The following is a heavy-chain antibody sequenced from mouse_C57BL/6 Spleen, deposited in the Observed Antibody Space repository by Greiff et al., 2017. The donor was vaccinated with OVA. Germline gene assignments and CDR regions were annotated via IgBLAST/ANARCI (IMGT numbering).Heavy chain of an antibody. CDR2: ISNGGGST. D-gene: IGHD4-1*01. Sequence: EVKLVESGGGLVQPGGSLKLSCAASGFTFSDYYMYWVRQTPEKRLEWVAYISNGGGSTYYPDTVKGRFTISRDNAKNTLYLQMSRLKSEDTAMYYCARRDAITGPFAYWGQGTLVTVSA. CDR1: GFTFSDYY. J-gene: IGHJ3*01. CDR3: ARRDAITGPFAY. V-gene: IGHV5-12*01.